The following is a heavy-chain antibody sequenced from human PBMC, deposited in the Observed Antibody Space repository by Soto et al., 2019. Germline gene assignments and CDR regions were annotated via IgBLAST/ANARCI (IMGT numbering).Heavy chain of an antibody. CDR2: IYPYDSDT. Sequence: PGESLKISCKTSGYSFTSYWIGWVRQMPGKGMEWMGNIYPYDSDTRYSPSLQGQVTISADKSISTAYLQWSSLKASDTAMYYCATASIHCSSTSCYDNWFDPWGQGTLVTVSS. V-gene: IGHV5-51*01. J-gene: IGHJ5*02. CDR1: GYSFTSYW. D-gene: IGHD2-2*01. CDR3: ATASIHCSSTSCYDNWFDP.